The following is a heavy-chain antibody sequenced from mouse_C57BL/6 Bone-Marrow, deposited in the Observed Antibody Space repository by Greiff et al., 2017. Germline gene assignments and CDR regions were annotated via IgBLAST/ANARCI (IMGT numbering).Heavy chain of an antibody. D-gene: IGHD2-5*01. J-gene: IGHJ1*03. CDR3: ARGGSDSNYWYLDV. CDR2: IYPGSGST. CDR1: GYTFTSYW. Sequence: QVQLQQPGAELVKPGASVKMSCKASGYTFTSYWITWVKQRPGQGLEWIGDIYPGSGSTNYNEKFKSKATLTVDTSSSTAYMQLSSLTSEDSAVYYCARGGSDSNYWYLDVWGTGTTVTVSS. V-gene: IGHV1-55*01.